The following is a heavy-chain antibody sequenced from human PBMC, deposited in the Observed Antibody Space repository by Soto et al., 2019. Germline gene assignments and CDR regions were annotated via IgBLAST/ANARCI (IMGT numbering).Heavy chain of an antibody. CDR1: GFTFSSYA. J-gene: IGHJ4*02. V-gene: IGHV3-23*01. CDR2: ISGSGGST. Sequence: VQLLESGGGLVQPGGSLRLSCAASGFTFSSYAMSWVRQAPGKGLEWVSAISGSGGSTYYADSVKGRFTISRDNSKNTLYLQMNSLRAEDTAVYYCAKDGPVRYCSSTSCYPEAYYFDYWGQGTLVTVSS. D-gene: IGHD2-2*01. CDR3: AKDGPVRYCSSTSCYPEAYYFDY.